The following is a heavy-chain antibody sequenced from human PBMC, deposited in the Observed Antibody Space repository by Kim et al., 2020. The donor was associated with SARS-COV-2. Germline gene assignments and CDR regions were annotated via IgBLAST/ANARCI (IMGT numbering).Heavy chain of an antibody. Sequence: SVKVSCKASGGTFSSYAISWVRQAPGQGLEWMGRIIPILGIANYAQKFQGRVTITADKSTSTAYMELSSLRSEDTAVYYCARGALFSSGYYYPNLPYYDYGLDVWGQGTTVTVSS. CDR1: GGTFSSYA. D-gene: IGHD3-22*01. J-gene: IGHJ6*02. V-gene: IGHV1-69*04. CDR2: IIPILGIA. CDR3: ARGALFSSGYYYPNLPYYDYGLDV.